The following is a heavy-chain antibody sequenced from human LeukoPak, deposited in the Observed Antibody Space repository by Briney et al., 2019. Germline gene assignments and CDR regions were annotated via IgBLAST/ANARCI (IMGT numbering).Heavy chain of an antibody. D-gene: IGHD3-9*01. J-gene: IGHJ5*02. Sequence: ASVKVSCKASGYTFTGYYMHWVRQAPGQGLEWMGWINPNSGGTNYAQKFQGRVTMTRDTSISTAYMELSRLRSDDTAVYYCARGSSDYDILTGDWFDHWGQGTLVTVSS. CDR1: GYTFTGYY. CDR3: ARGSSDYDILTGDWFDH. V-gene: IGHV1-2*02. CDR2: INPNSGGT.